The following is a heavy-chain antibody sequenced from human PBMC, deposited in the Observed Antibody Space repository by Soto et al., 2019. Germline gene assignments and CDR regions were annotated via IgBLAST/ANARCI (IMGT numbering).Heavy chain of an antibody. V-gene: IGHV4-39*01. D-gene: IGHD6-6*01. CDR3: ARTGSSSSQGYYYYYGMDV. CDR2: IYYSGST. Sequence: SETLSLTCTVSGGSISSSSYYWGWIRQPPGKGLEWIGSIYYSGSTYYNPSLKSRVTISVDTSKNQFSLKLSSVTAADTAVYYCARTGSSSSQGYYYYYGMDVWGRGTTVTVSS. CDR1: GGSISSSSYY. J-gene: IGHJ6*02.